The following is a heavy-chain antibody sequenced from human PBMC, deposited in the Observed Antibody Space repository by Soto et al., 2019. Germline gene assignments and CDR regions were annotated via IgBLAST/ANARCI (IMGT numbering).Heavy chain of an antibody. D-gene: IGHD3-16*01. Sequence: QVQLQESGPGLVKPSGTLSLTCAVSGGSISSSNWWSWVRQPPGKGLEWIGEIYHSGSTNYNPSLKSRVTMSVDKSKNQFSLKLSSVTAADTAVYYCARGVMGASGGDAFDIWGQGTMVTVSS. V-gene: IGHV4-4*02. CDR1: GGSISSSNW. CDR3: ARGVMGASGGDAFDI. CDR2: IYHSGST. J-gene: IGHJ3*02.